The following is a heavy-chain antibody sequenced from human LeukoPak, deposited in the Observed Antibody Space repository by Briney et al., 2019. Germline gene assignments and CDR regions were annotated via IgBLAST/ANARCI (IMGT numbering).Heavy chain of an antibody. CDR3: TTDFRDRVNF. Sequence: GGSLRLSCAASGFTFSNAWMSWVRQAPGKGLEWVGRIKSNTDGGTTDYAAPVKGRFTISREDSKNTLYLQMNSLKTEDTAVYYCTTDFRDRVNFWGQGTLVTVSS. CDR1: GFTFSNAW. D-gene: IGHD3-10*01. V-gene: IGHV3-15*01. CDR2: IKSNTDGGTT. J-gene: IGHJ4*02.